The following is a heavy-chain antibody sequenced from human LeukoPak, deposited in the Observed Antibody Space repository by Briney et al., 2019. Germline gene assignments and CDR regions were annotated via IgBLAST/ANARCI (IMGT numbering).Heavy chain of an antibody. CDR2: IYYSGST. V-gene: IGHV4-59*01. J-gene: IGHJ4*02. CDR3: ARETARIAARRYFDY. CDR1: GGSISSYY. D-gene: IGHD6-6*01. Sequence: SETLSLTCTVSGGSISSYYWSWIRQPPGKGLEWIGYIYYSGSTNYNPSLKSRVTISVDTSKNQLSLKLSSVTAADTAVYYCARETARIAARRYFDYWGQGTLVTVSS.